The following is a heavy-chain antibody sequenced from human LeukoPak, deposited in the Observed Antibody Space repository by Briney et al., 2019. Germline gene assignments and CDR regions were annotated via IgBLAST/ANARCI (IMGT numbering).Heavy chain of an antibody. D-gene: IGHD3-9*01. CDR1: GFTFSSYA. CDR3: AKASDYDILTGSSHAFDI. J-gene: IGHJ3*02. Sequence: QPGGSLRLSCAASGFTFSSYAMSWVRQAPGKGLEWVSAISGSGGSTYYADSVKGRFTISRDNSKKMLHVQMNSLRAEDTAVYYCAKASDYDILTGSSHAFDIWGQGTMVTVSS. CDR2: ISGSGGST. V-gene: IGHV3-23*01.